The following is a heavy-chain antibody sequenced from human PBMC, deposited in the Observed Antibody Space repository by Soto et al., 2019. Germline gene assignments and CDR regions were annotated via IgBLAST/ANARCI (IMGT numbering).Heavy chain of an antibody. CDR3: ARDPGLSAGPSPRYFDY. V-gene: IGHV3-33*01. CDR2: IWYDGSNK. Sequence: PGGSLRLSCAASGFTFSSYGMHWVRQAPGKGLEWVAVIWYDGSNKYYADSVKGRFTISRDNSKNTLYLQMNSLRAEDTAVYYCARDPGLSAGPSPRYFDYWGQGTLVTVSS. CDR1: GFTFSSYG. D-gene: IGHD2-15*01. J-gene: IGHJ4*02.